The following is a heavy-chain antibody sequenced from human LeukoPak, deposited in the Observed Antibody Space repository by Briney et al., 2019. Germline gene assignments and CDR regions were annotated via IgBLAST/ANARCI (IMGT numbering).Heavy chain of an antibody. Sequence: GGSLRLSCAVSGITLSNYGMSWVRQVPGKGLEWVAGISDSGGRTNYADSVKGQFTISRDNPKNTLYLQMNSLRAEDTAVYFCAKRGVVIRVILVGFHKEAYYIDSWGQGALVTVSS. D-gene: IGHD3-22*01. CDR2: ISDSGGRT. CDR1: GITLSNYG. J-gene: IGHJ4*02. V-gene: IGHV3-23*01. CDR3: AKRGVVIRVILVGFHKEAYYIDS.